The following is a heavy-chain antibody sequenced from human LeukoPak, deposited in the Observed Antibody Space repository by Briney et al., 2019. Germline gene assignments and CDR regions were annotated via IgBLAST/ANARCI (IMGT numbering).Heavy chain of an antibody. CDR2: ISSSSSYI. Sequence: PGGSLRLSCAASGFTFSSYSMNWVRQAPGKGLEWVSSISSSSSYIYYADSVKGRFTISRHNAKNSLYLQMNSLRAEDTAVYYCARDLLYSYGYDDFDYWGQGTLVTVSS. D-gene: IGHD5-18*01. V-gene: IGHV3-21*01. J-gene: IGHJ4*02. CDR3: ARDLLYSYGYDDFDY. CDR1: GFTFSSYS.